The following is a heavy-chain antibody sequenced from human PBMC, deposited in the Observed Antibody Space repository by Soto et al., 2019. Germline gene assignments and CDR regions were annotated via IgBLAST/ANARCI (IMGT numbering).Heavy chain of an antibody. CDR3: ARGAGVGYYYYYYMDV. V-gene: IGHV4-34*01. CDR1: GGSFSGYY. J-gene: IGHJ6*03. CDR2: INHSGST. Sequence: SETLSLTCAVYGGSFSGYYWSWIRQTPGKGLEWIGEINHSGSTNYNPSLKSRVTISVDTSKNQFSLKLSSVTAADTAVYYCARGAGVGYYYYYYMDVWGKGTTVTVSS.